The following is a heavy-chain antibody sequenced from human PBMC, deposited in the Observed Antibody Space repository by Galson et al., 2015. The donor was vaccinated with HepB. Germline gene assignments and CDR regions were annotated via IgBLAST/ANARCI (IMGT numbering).Heavy chain of an antibody. V-gene: IGHV3-30*18. CDR2: ISNDGGNK. CDR1: GFTFSSYG. D-gene: IGHD1-26*01. J-gene: IGHJ4*02. CDR3: AKNYDEDSGSYWDYFDY. Sequence: SLRLSCAASGFTFSSYGMHWLRQAPGKGLEWVAVISNDGGNKYHADSVKDRFTISRDNSRNTLYLQMNSLRDEDTAVYYCAKNYDEDSGSYWDYFDYWGQGTLVSVSS.